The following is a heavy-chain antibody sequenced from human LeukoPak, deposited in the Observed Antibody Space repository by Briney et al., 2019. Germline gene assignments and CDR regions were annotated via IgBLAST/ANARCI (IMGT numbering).Heavy chain of an antibody. V-gene: IGHV3-30-3*02. CDR3: AKYDSGYSLDY. J-gene: IGHJ4*02. Sequence: GGSLRLSCAASGFTFSSYAMHWVRQAPGKGLEWVAVISYDGSNKYYADSVKGRFTISRDNSKNSLYLQMNSLRAEDTAVYYCAKYDSGYSLDYWGQGILVTVSS. D-gene: IGHD3-9*01. CDR1: GFTFSSYA. CDR2: ISYDGSNK.